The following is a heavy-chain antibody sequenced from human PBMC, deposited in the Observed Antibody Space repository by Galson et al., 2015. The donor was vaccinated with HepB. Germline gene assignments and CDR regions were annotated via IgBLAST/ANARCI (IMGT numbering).Heavy chain of an antibody. J-gene: IGHJ4*02. CDR3: ARDWIRDGASYYFDY. Sequence: SETLSLTCAVSGASIRTLDWWSWVRQSPGKRLEWIGQIYHSGDANYNPSFKSRVTMSVDTSKNQFPLKLTSVTAADTATYYCARDWIRDGASYYFDYWGQGTLVTVSS. CDR1: GASIRTLDW. V-gene: IGHV4/OR15-8*01. CDR2: IYHSGDA. D-gene: IGHD5-24*01.